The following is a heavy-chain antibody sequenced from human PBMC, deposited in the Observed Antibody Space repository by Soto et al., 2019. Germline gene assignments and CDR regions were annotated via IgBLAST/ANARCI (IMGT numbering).Heavy chain of an antibody. Sequence: PSETLSLTCTVSCGSIRSGGYYWSWIRQHPGKGLEWIGYVYYIGIXXYNPSLKXXLTISGDTSKXQFSLXLISVTSADKAVYYCARTSSFDSWRQGTLVTVSS. CDR1: CGSIRSGGYY. CDR3: ARTSSFDS. D-gene: IGHD6-6*01. CDR2: VYYIGIX. V-gene: IGHV4-31*01. J-gene: IGHJ4*02.